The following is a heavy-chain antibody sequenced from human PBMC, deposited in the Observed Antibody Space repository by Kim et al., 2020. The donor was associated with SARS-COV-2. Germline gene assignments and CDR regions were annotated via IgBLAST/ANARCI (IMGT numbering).Heavy chain of an antibody. J-gene: IGHJ4*02. D-gene: IGHD1-7*01. V-gene: IGHV4-39*01. CDR3: ARRVNYYFDY. Sequence: SETLSLTCTVSGGSISSSSYYWGWIRQPPGKGLEWIGSIYYSGSTYYNPSLKSRVTISVDTSKNQFSLKLSSVTAADTAVYYCARRVNYYFDYWGQGTLVTVSS. CDR2: IYYSGST. CDR1: GGSISSSSYY.